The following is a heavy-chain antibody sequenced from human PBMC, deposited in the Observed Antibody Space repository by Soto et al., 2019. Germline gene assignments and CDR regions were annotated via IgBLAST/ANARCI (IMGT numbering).Heavy chain of an antibody. CDR3: ARDKGRNFDY. CDR2: ISYDGSNK. CDR1: GFTFSSYA. Sequence: QVQLVESGGGVVQPGRSLRLSCAASGFTFSSYAMHWVRQAPGKGLEWVAVISYDGSNKYYADSVKGLFTISRDNSKNTLYLQMNSLRAEYTAVYYCARDKGRNFDYWGQGTLVTVSS. V-gene: IGHV3-30-3*01. J-gene: IGHJ4*02.